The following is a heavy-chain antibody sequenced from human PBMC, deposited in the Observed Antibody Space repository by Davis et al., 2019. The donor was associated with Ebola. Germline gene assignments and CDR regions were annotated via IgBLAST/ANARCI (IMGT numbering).Heavy chain of an antibody. CDR2: VSHTGNT. Sequence: MPGGSLRLSCAVSGGSFSGSYWSWIRQPPGKGLEWIGEVSHTGNTNYNPSLKSRVTISVDTSRNQFYLKLSSVTAADTAVYYCRFCTTTSCHPNWFDPWGQGTLVTVSS. V-gene: IGHV4-34*01. CDR1: GGSFSGSY. J-gene: IGHJ5*02. D-gene: IGHD2-2*01. CDR3: RFCTTTSCHPNWFDP.